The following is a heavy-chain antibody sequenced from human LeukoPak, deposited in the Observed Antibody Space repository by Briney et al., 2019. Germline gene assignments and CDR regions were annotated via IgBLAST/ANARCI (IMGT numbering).Heavy chain of an antibody. CDR3: ARDLTYYYDSSGYYRNWLDP. D-gene: IGHD3-22*01. CDR2: ISAYNGNT. J-gene: IGHJ5*02. Sequence: ASVKVSCKASGYTFTGYGISWVRQAPGQGLEWMGWISAYNGNTNYAQKLQGRVTMTTDTSTSTAYMELRSVRSDDTAVYYCARDLTYYYDSSGYYRNWLDPWGQGTLVTVSS. V-gene: IGHV1-18*01. CDR1: GYTFTGYG.